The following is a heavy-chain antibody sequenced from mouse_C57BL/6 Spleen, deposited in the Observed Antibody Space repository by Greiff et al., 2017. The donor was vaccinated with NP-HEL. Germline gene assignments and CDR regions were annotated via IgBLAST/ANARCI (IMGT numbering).Heavy chain of an antibody. CDR3: ARPDGSSLYWYFDV. Sequence: QVQLQQPGAELVRPGTSVKLSCKASGYTFTSYWMHWVKQRPGPGLEWIGVIDPSDSYTNYNQKFKGKATLTVDTSSSTAYMQLSSLTSEDSAVYYCARPDGSSLYWYFDVWGTGTTVTVSS. V-gene: IGHV1-59*01. D-gene: IGHD1-1*01. J-gene: IGHJ1*03. CDR2: IDPSDSYT. CDR1: GYTFTSYW.